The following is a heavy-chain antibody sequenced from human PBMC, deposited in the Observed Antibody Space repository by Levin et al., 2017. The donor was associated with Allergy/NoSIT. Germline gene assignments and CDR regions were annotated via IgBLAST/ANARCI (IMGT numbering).Heavy chain of an antibody. Sequence: SQTLSLTCTVSGGSISSGFYYWSWIRQHPGKGLEWIGYIYYSGTPYYNPSLRSRLTISVDTSKNQFSLQLNSVTAADTAVYYCTYYSNTWFYFDYWGQGTLVTVSS. CDR1: GGSISSGFYY. CDR2: IYYSGTP. CDR3: TYYSNTWFYFDY. J-gene: IGHJ4*02. D-gene: IGHD6-13*01. V-gene: IGHV4-31*03.